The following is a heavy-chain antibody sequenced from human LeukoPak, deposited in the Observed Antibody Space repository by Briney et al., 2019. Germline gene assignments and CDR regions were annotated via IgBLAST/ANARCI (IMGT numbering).Heavy chain of an antibody. J-gene: IGHJ4*02. Sequence: SETLSLTCTVSGGSISSYYWGWIRQPPGKGLEWIGSIYYSGSTYYNPSLSSRVTISVDTSKNQFSLKLSSVTAADTAVYYCARQFYYDSGGSHYWGQGTLVTVSS. CDR2: IYYSGST. V-gene: IGHV4-39*01. CDR3: ARQFYYDSGGSHY. D-gene: IGHD3-22*01. CDR1: GGSISSYY.